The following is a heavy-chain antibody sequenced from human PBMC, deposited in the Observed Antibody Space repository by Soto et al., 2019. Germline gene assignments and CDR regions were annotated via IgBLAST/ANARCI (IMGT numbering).Heavy chain of an antibody. Sequence: PSETLSLTCTVSGGSITSHYWSWIRQPPGKGLEWIGFIYFGGSTNYNPSLTSRATISVDTSKNQFSLKLTSVTAPATAVYYCARGQVVAAQHWGQGTLVTVSS. CDR3: ARGQVVAAQH. CDR1: GGSITSHY. D-gene: IGHD2-15*01. CDR2: IYFGGST. V-gene: IGHV4-59*11. J-gene: IGHJ4*02.